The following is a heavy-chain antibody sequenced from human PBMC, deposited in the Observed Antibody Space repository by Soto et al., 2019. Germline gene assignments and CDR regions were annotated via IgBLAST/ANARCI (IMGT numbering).Heavy chain of an antibody. CDR1: VCSITTSSYN. D-gene: IGHD3-10*01. V-gene: IGHV4-39*02. J-gene: IGHJ3*01. CDR3: ARFYGNAFDV. CDR2: IYYDGST. Sequence: QLQLQESGPGLVKPSETLSLTCSVSVCSITTSSYNWDWIRQPPGKVLEWIGTIYYDGSTSDNLSIKSQFTMSVDTTKKNFALTVNSVTAADTAVYYCARFYGNAFDVWGRGTVVTVSS.